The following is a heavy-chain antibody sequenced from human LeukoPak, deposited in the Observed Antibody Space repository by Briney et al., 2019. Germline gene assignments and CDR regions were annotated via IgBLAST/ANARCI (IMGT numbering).Heavy chain of an antibody. V-gene: IGHV3-23*01. Sequence: SGGSTYYADSVKGPFTISRDNSKNTLYLQMNSLRAEDTAVYYCAKAPFSRWAKDVAVHFDYWGQGTLVTVSS. J-gene: IGHJ4*02. CDR3: AKAPFSRWAKDVAVHFDY. D-gene: IGHD6-19*01. CDR2: SGGST.